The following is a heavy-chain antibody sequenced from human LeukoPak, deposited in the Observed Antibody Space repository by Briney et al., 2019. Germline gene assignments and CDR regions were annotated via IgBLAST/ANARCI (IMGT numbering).Heavy chain of an antibody. CDR2: ISSSGSTI. D-gene: IGHD3-3*01. CDR3: ARSPTYYDFWSGYPNDRQYFDY. V-gene: IGHV3-11*01. Sequence: PSETLSLTCTVSSGSISNYWSWIRQAPGKGLEWVSYISSSGSTIYYADSVKGRFTISRDNAKNSLYLQMNSLRAEDTAVYYCARSPTYYDFWSGYPNDRQYFDYWGQGTLVTVSS. CDR1: SGSISNY. J-gene: IGHJ4*02.